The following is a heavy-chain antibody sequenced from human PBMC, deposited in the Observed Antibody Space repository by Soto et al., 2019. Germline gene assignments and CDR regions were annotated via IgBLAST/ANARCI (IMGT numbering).Heavy chain of an antibody. CDR3: ATTSGDYLNY. Sequence: TLSLTCTVSGGSISSSSYYWGWIRQPPGKGLEWIGSIYYSGSTYYNPSLKSRVTISVDTSKNQFSLKLSSVTAADTAVYYCATTSGDYLNYWGQGTLVTVSS. V-gene: IGHV4-39*01. D-gene: IGHD2-15*01. CDR1: GGSISSSSYY. J-gene: IGHJ4*02. CDR2: IYYSGST.